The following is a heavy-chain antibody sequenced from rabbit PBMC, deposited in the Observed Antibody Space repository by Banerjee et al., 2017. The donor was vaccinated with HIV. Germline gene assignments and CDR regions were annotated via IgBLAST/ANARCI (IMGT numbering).Heavy chain of an antibody. CDR1: GFDFTSYYY. J-gene: IGHJ4*01. Sequence: QEQLEESGGGLVKPGGTLTLTCKASGFDFTSYYYMCWVRQAPGKGLEWIACIYAGSTGDTDYASWAKGRFTISKTSSTVDLQMTSLTAADTATYFCARLTGYGYGYLDYYLELWGPGTLVTVS. CDR2: IYAGSTGDT. V-gene: IGHV1S45*01. CDR3: ARLTGYGYGYLDYYLEL. D-gene: IGHD6-1*01.